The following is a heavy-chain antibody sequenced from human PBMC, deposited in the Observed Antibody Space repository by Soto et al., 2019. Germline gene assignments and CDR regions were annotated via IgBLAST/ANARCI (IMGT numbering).Heavy chain of an antibody. V-gene: IGHV2-5*01. CDR1: GFSLSTSGVG. CDR2: IYWNDDK. Sequence: SGPTLVNPTQTLTLTCTFSGFSLSTSGVGVGWIRQPPGKALEWLALIYWNDDKRYSPSLKSRLTITKNTSKNQVVLTMTNMDPVDTATYYFARTHYDFWSGYQQNWFDPWGQGTLVTVSS. J-gene: IGHJ5*02. D-gene: IGHD3-3*01. CDR3: ARTHYDFWSGYQQNWFDP.